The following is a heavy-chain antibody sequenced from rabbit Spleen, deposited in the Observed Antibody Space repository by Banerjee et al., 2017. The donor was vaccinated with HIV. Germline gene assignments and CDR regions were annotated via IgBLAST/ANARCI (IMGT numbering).Heavy chain of an antibody. CDR3: GRDYSGYVVYDGALDL. CDR2: IYTGSSEVT. CDR1: GFTLSSYW. V-gene: IGHV1S45*01. J-gene: IGHJ4*01. D-gene: IGHD3-1*01. Sequence: QEQLVESGGGLVQPEGSLTLSCKASGFTLSSYWICWVRQAPGKGLEWIGCIYTGSSEVTGYANWAKGRFTISKTSSTTVTLQMTSLTAADTATYVCGRDYSGYVVYDGALDLWGPGTLVTVS.